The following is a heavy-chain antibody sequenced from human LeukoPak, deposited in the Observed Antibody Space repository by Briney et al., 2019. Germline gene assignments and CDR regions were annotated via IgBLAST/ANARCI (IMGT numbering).Heavy chain of an antibody. CDR1: GGSISSYY. CDR2: LYYSGST. Sequence: SETLSLTCTVSGGSISSYYWSWIRQPPGKGLEWIGYLYYSGSTNYNPSLKSRVTISVDTSKNQFSLKLSSVTAADTAVYYCARVRGSLDYWGQGTLVTVSS. V-gene: IGHV4-59*01. CDR3: ARVRGSLDY. J-gene: IGHJ4*02. D-gene: IGHD3-10*01.